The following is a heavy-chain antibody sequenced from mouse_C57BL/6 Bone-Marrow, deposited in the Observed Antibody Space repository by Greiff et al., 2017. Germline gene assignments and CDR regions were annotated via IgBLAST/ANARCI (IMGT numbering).Heavy chain of an antibody. CDR2: IDPENGDT. CDR3: TTITTVVADWYYDV. Sequence: VQLQQSGAELVRPGASVKLSCTASGFNIKDDYMHWVKQRPEQGLEWIGWIDPENGDTEYASKFQGKATITADTSSNTAYLQISSLTSEDTAVYYCTTITTVVADWYYDVWGTGTTVTVSA. V-gene: IGHV14-4*01. D-gene: IGHD1-1*01. CDR1: GFNIKDDY. J-gene: IGHJ1*03.